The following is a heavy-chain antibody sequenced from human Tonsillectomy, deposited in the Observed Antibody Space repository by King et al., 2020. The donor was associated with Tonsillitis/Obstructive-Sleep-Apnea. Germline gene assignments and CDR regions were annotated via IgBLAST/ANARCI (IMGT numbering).Heavy chain of an antibody. D-gene: IGHD1-26*01. CDR3: ARDTGAGSPSDYYYGMDV. CDR1: GFTFSSYA. V-gene: IGHV3-23*04. Sequence: VQLVESGGGLVQPGGSLRLSCAASGFTFSSYAMSWVRQAPGKGLEWVSAISGSGGSTYYADSVKGRFTISRDNSKNTLYLQMNSLRAEDTAVYYCARDTGAGSPSDYYYGMDVWGQGTTVTVSS. J-gene: IGHJ6*02. CDR2: ISGSGGST.